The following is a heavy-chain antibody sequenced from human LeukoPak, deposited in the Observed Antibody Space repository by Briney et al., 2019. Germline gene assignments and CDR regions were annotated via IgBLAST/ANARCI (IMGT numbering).Heavy chain of an antibody. V-gene: IGHV1-18*01. CDR3: ATGAPYYYGSGTRDAFDI. CDR2: ISAYNGNT. J-gene: IGHJ3*02. CDR1: GYTFTSYG. D-gene: IGHD3-10*01. Sequence: ASVKVSCKASGYTFTSYGISWVRQAPGQGLEWMGWISAYNGNTNYAQKLQGRVTMTTDTSTSTAYMELRSLRSDDTAVYYCATGAPYYYGSGTRDAFDIWGQGTMVTISS.